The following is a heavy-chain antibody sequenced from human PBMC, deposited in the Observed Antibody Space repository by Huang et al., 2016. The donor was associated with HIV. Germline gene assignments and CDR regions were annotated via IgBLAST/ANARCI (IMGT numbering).Heavy chain of an antibody. CDR1: GGSITSSNHY. Sequence: QLHLQQSGPGLVRPSETLSLICTVSGGSITSSNHYWGWILQTPGKGLEWIGNFYYSGDAYYTPSLKIRVAISIDTSKGQFSLRLSSVIATDTAVYYCASGEYGKNAYDIWGQGTVVTVSA. D-gene: IGHD2-2*01. CDR3: ASGEYGKNAYDI. CDR2: FYYSGDA. J-gene: IGHJ3*02. V-gene: IGHV4-39*01.